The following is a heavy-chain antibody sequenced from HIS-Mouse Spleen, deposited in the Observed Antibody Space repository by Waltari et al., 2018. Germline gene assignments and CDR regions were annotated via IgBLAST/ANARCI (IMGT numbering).Heavy chain of an antibody. J-gene: IGHJ3*02. CDR1: GGSFCGYH. CDR2: INHRGNT. CDR3: ARGLSRGGAFDI. D-gene: IGHD3-16*01. V-gene: IGHV4-34*01. Sequence: QAQLQQLGAGLLKPSETLSLTCAVYGGSFCGYHWSWILQPSGKGLEWIGEINHRGNTNYNPSLKRRVTISVDTSKNQFSLNLSSVTAADTAVYYCARGLSRGGAFDIWGQGTMVTVSS.